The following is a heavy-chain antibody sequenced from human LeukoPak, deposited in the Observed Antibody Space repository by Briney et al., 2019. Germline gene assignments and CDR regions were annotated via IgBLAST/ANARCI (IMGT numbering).Heavy chain of an antibody. J-gene: IGHJ4*02. Sequence: GGSLRLSCAASGFTFSSYAMSWVRQAPGKGLEWVSAISGSGGSTYYADSVKGRFTISRDNFKNTLLYLQMNSLRAEDTAVYYCARWYCGNNGCYYDYWGQGTLVTVSS. CDR3: ARWYCGNNGCYYDY. V-gene: IGHV3-23*01. CDR1: GFTFSSYA. D-gene: IGHD2-2*01. CDR2: ISGSGGST.